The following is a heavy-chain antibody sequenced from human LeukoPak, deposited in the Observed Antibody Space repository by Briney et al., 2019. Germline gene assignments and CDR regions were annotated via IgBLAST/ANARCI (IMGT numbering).Heavy chain of an antibody. V-gene: IGHV3-23*01. D-gene: IGHD5-24*01. CDR1: GFTFSSYG. CDR2: ISGSGDST. CDR3: AKDHFPRRVGYNGGESDY. J-gene: IGHJ4*02. Sequence: GGTLRLSCAASGFTFSSYGMNWVRQAPGKGLGWVSSISGSGDSTDYADSVKGRFTISRDNSKNTLYLQMNSLRVEDTAVYYCAKDHFPRRVGYNGGESDYWGQGTLVTISS.